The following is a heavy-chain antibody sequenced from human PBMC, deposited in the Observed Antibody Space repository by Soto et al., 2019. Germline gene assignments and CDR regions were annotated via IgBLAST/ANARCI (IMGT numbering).Heavy chain of an antibody. CDR3: AREGGNDPPD. J-gene: IGHJ4*02. D-gene: IGHD1-1*01. Sequence: SETLSLTCTVSGGSISSNYWSWIRQPPGKGLEWIGCVYYSGTTYYSPSLESRVTISVGTSKNHFSLKLNSVTAADTAVYYCAREGGNDPPDWGRGTLVTVSS. CDR2: VYYSGTT. V-gene: IGHV4-59*01. CDR1: GGSISSNY.